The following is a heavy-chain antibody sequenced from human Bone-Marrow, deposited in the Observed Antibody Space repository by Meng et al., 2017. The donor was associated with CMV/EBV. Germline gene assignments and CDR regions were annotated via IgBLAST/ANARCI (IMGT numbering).Heavy chain of an antibody. CDR3: ARGGKVVPAPYDY. D-gene: IGHD2-2*01. J-gene: IGHJ4*02. CDR2: VYYSGST. CDR1: GASLGSYY. Sequence: SETLSLTCNVSGASLGSYYWSWIRQSPGKGLEWIGYVYYSGSTDYNPSLKSRLTISVDTSKNQFSLKLSSVTAADTAVYYCARGGKVVPAPYDYWGQGTLVTVSS. V-gene: IGHV4-59*12.